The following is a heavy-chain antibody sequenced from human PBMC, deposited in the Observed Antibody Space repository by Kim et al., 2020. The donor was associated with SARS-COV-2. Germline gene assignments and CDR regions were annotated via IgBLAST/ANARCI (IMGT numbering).Heavy chain of an antibody. Sequence: KGRFTISRDNSKNTLYLQMNSLRAEDTAVYYCATVPSQGGSSSWYGAFDIWGQGTMVTVSS. J-gene: IGHJ3*02. V-gene: IGHV3-30*07. CDR3: ATVPSQGGSSSWYGAFDI. D-gene: IGHD6-13*01.